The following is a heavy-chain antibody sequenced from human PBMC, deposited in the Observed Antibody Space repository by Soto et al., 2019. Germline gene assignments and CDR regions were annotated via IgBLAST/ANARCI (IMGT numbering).Heavy chain of an antibody. J-gene: IGHJ6*02. CDR2: IYPGDSDT. D-gene: IGHD1-7*01. Sequence: GESLKISCKGSGYSFTSYWIGWVRQMPGKGLEWMGIIYPGDSDTRYSPSFQGQVTISADKSISTAYMELSSLRSEDTAVYYCAGPPELTRIYYYYGMDVWGQGTTVTVSS. CDR1: GYSFTSYW. V-gene: IGHV5-51*01. CDR3: AGPPELTRIYYYYGMDV.